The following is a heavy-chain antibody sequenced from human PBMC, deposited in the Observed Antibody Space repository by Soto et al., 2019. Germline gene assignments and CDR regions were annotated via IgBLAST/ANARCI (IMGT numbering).Heavy chain of an antibody. CDR3: ARSAVVAAMRHQNYYYMDV. J-gene: IGHJ6*03. D-gene: IGHD2-15*01. V-gene: IGHV4-59*08. Sequence: SETLSLTCTVSGGSISSYYWSWIRQPPGKGLEWIGYIYYSGSTNYNPSLKSRVTISVDTSKNQFSLKLSSVTAADTAVYYCARSAVVAAMRHQNYYYMDVWGKGTTVTVSS. CDR1: GGSISSYY. CDR2: IYYSGST.